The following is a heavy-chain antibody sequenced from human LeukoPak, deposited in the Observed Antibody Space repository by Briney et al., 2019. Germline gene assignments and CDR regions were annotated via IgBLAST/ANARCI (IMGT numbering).Heavy chain of an antibody. V-gene: IGHV3-30*18. CDR1: GFTFSSYG. CDR2: ISHDGGRP. D-gene: IGHD2-21*01. Sequence: PGRSLRLSCAASGFTFSSYGMHWVRQAPGKGLEWVAVISHDGGRPSYADSVKGRFTISRDNSKNTLYLQMSSLGPEDTAVYYCAKGRTIWWWFDASATWGQGTMVTVSS. J-gene: IGHJ3*02. CDR3: AKGRTIWWWFDASAT.